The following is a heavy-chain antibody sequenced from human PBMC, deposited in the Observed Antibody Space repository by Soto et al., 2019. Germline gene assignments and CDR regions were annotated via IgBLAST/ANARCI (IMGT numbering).Heavy chain of an antibody. CDR3: ARGNGDCVSGAFDT. CDR1: GYTFTSYD. V-gene: IGHV1-8*01. J-gene: IGHJ3*02. CDR2: MNPHSGNT. Sequence: QVQLEQSGAEVKKPGASVKVSCKASGYTFTSYDINWVRQANGQGLEWLGWMNPHSGNTGHAQRFQGRVTMTRNTSISTAYMELSSLRAEDTAVYYFARGNGDCVSGAFDTWGQGTMVTVSS. D-gene: IGHD2-21*02.